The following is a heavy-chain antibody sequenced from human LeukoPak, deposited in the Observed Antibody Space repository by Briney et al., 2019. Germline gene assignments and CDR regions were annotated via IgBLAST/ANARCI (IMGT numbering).Heavy chain of an antibody. CDR3: AREKIVVVVAATVHFDY. CDR1: GGSFSGYY. J-gene: IGHJ4*02. V-gene: IGHV4-34*01. D-gene: IGHD2-15*01. Sequence: SETLSLTCAVYGGSFSGYYWSWIRQPPGKGLEWIGEINHSGSTNYNPSLKSRVTISVDTSKNQFSLKLGSVTAADTAVYYCAREKIVVVVAATVHFDYWGQGTLVTVSS. CDR2: INHSGST.